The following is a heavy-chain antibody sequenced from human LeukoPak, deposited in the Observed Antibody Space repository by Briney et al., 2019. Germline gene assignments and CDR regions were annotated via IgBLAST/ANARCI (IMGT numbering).Heavy chain of an antibody. V-gene: IGHV3-21*01. CDR3: ARDATASSPIYDILTGYHTNYFDY. J-gene: IGHJ4*02. CDR1: GFTFSSYS. CDR2: ISSSSSYI. Sequence: GSLRLSCAASGFTFSSYSMNWVRQAPGKGLEWVSSISSSSSYIYYADSVKGRFTISRDNAKNSLYLQMNSLRAEDTAVYYCARDATASSPIYDILTGYHTNYFDYWGQGTLVTVSS. D-gene: IGHD3-9*01.